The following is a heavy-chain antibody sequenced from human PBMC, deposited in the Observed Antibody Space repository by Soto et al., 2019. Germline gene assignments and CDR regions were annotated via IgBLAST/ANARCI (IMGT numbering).Heavy chain of an antibody. D-gene: IGHD3-10*01. V-gene: IGHV3-23*01. J-gene: IGHJ6*02. CDR2: ISGSGGST. CDR1: GFTFSSYA. Sequence: LRLSCAASGFTFSSYAMSWVRQAPGKGLEWVSAISGSGGSTYYADSVKGRFTISRDNSKNTLYLQMNSLRAEDTAVYYCAKARITMVRGVIMPNYYYYGMDVWGQGTTVTVSS. CDR3: AKARITMVRGVIMPNYYYYGMDV.